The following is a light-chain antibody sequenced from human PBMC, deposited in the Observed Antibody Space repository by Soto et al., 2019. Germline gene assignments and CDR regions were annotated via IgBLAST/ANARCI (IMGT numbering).Light chain of an antibody. Sequence: SVLTQPPSASGSPGQSVTFSCTGTSSDVGGYNYVSWYQQHPGRAPKLIIYEVTKRPSGVPDRFSGSKSGNTASLTVSGLQAEDEADYYCSSYAGSNNWVFGGGTKVTVL. V-gene: IGLV2-8*01. CDR3: SSYAGSNNWV. CDR2: EVT. CDR1: SSDVGGYNY. J-gene: IGLJ3*02.